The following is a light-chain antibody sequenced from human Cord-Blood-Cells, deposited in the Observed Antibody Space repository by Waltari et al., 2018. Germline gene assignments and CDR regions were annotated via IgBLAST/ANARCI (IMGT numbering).Light chain of an antibody. J-gene: IGKJ3*01. CDR2: DAS. CDR3: QQYDNLLFT. Sequence: DIQMTQSPSSLSASVGYRVTITCQASQDISNYLNWYQQKPGEAPKLLIYDASNLETGVPSRFSGSGSGTDFTFTISSLQPEDIATYYCQQYDNLLFTFGPGTKVDIK. V-gene: IGKV1-33*01. CDR1: QDISNY.